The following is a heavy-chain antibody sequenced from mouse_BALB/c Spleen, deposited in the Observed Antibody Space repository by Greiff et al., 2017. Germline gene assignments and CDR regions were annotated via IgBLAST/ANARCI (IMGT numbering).Heavy chain of an antibody. Sequence: EVQVVESGGGLVKPGGSLKLTCAASGFTFSDYYMYWVRQTPEKRLEWVATISDGGSYTYYPDSVKGRFTISRDNAKNNLYLQMSSLKSEDTAMYYCARGEYYYGSSFDYWGQGTTLTVSS. V-gene: IGHV5-4*02. D-gene: IGHD1-1*01. CDR2: ISDGGSYT. J-gene: IGHJ2*01. CDR1: GFTFSDYY. CDR3: ARGEYYYGSSFDY.